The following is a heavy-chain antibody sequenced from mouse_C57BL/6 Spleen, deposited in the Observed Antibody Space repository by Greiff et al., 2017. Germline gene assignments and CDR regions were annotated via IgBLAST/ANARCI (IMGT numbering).Heavy chain of an antibody. V-gene: IGHV1-50*01. CDR1: GYTFTSYW. CDR3: AKKDYYGSSYY. Sequence: QVQLQQPGAELVKPGASVKLSCKASGYTFTSYWMQWVKQRPGQGLEWIGEIDPSDSYTNYNQKFKGKATLTVDTSSSTAYMQLSSLTSEDSAVYYCAKKDYYGSSYYWGQGTTLTVSS. CDR2: IDPSDSYT. D-gene: IGHD1-1*01. J-gene: IGHJ2*01.